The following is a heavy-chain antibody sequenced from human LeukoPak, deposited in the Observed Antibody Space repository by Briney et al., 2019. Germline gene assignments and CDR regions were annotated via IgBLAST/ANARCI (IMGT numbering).Heavy chain of an antibody. CDR1: GFTFSSYA. V-gene: IGHV3-23*01. J-gene: IGHJ4*02. CDR3: AKTYGGNPWYYFDY. D-gene: IGHD4-23*01. CDR2: ISGSGGST. Sequence: GGSLRLSCAASGFTFSSYAMSWVRQAPGKGLEWVSGISGSGGSTYYADSVKGRFTISRDNSKNTLYLQMNSLRAEDTAVYYCAKTYGGNPWYYFDYWGQGTLVTVSS.